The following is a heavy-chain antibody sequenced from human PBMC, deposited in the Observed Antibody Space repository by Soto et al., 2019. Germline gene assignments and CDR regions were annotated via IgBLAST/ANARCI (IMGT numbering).Heavy chain of an antibody. Sequence: SETLSLTCTVSGGSISGYYWSWIRQPPGKGLEWIAYIYYSGSSNSNPSLKSRATISVDTSKNQFSLKLSSVTAADTAVYYCARYIAASGTYYFDYWGQGTLVTVSS. V-gene: IGHV4-59*12. D-gene: IGHD6-13*01. CDR1: GGSISGYY. CDR3: ARYIAASGTYYFDY. J-gene: IGHJ4*02. CDR2: IYYSGSS.